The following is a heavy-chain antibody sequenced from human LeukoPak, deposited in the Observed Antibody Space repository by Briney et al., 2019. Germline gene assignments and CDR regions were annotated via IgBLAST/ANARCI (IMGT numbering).Heavy chain of an antibody. J-gene: IGHJ4*02. CDR1: GYSISSGYY. V-gene: IGHV4-38-2*01. CDR2: IYHSGST. D-gene: IGHD5-18*01. CDR3: ARHVLSSGYSYGLNFDY. Sequence: PSQTLSLTCAVSGYSISSGYYWGRIRQPPGKGLEWIGSIYHSGSTYYNPSLKSRVSISVDTSKNQFSLTLSSVPAADTAGYYCARHVLSSGYSYGLNFDYWGQGTLVTVSS.